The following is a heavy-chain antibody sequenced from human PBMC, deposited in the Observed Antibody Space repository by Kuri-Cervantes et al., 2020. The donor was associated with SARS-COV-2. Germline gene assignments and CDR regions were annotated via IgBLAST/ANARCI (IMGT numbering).Heavy chain of an antibody. D-gene: IGHD4-17*01. V-gene: IGHV1-8*03. J-gene: IGHJ2*01. Sequence: ASVKVSCKASTYTFTTYDINWVRQATGQGLEWMGWMNPNSGNTGYAQKFQGRVTITRNTSISTAYMELSSLRSEDTAVYYCATTPIDYGDYQRYFDLWGRGTLVTVSS. CDR2: MNPNSGNT. CDR1: TYTFTTYD. CDR3: ATTPIDYGDYQRYFDL.